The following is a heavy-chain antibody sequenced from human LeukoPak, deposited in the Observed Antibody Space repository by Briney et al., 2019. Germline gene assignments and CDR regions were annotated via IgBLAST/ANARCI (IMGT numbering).Heavy chain of an antibody. CDR2: IYYRGNT. Sequence: PSETLSLTCTVSGGSISSSSYYWGWIRQPPGKGLEWIGSIYYRGNTYYNPSLKSRVTISVNTSKNQFSLKLRSLTAADTALYYCARGYYDVLTGHPKSFDYWDQGTLVTVSS. J-gene: IGHJ4*02. D-gene: IGHD3-9*01. CDR3: ARGYYDVLTGHPKSFDY. CDR1: GGSISSSSYY. V-gene: IGHV4-39*01.